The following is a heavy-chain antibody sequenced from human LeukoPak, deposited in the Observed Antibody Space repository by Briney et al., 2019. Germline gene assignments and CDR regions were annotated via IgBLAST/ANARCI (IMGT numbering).Heavy chain of an antibody. Sequence: GGSLRLSCAASGFTFSSYDMQWVRQVIGKGLEWVSAIGIAGDTHYSGSVKGRLTISRENAKNSLYLQMNSLRAGDTAVYYCARDPSGRGMDVWGQGTTVTVSS. CDR2: IGIAGDT. CDR1: GFTFSSYD. V-gene: IGHV3-13*01. D-gene: IGHD6-19*01. CDR3: ARDPSGRGMDV. J-gene: IGHJ6*02.